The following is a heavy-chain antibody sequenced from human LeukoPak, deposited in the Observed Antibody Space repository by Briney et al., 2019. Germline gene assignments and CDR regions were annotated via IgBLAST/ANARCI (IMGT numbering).Heavy chain of an antibody. V-gene: IGHV4-39*07. CDR2: IYYDGST. Sequence: PSETLSLTCTVSGGSISSSSYYWGWIRQPPGRGLEWIGSIYYDGSTYYNPSLKSRVTISVDTSKNQFSLKLSSVTAADTAVYYCARGSRVYDRSGFHTWHDYWGHGTLVAVSS. J-gene: IGHJ4*03. CDR1: GGSISSSSYY. CDR3: ARGSRVYDRSGFHTWHDY. D-gene: IGHD3-22*01.